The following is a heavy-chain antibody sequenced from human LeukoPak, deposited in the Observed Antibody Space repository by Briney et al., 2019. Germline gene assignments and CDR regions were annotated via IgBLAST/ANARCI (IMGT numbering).Heavy chain of an antibody. V-gene: IGHV3-23*01. Sequence: GGSLRLSCAASGFTFTSYAMSWVRQAPGKWLEWVSAISGSGGSTYYADSVKGRFTISRDNSKNTLYLQMNSLRAEDTAVYYCAHCSTTSQEDYWGQGTLVTVSS. CDR1: GFTFTSYA. J-gene: IGHJ4*02. CDR3: AHCSTTSQEDY. D-gene: IGHD2-2*01. CDR2: ISGSGGST.